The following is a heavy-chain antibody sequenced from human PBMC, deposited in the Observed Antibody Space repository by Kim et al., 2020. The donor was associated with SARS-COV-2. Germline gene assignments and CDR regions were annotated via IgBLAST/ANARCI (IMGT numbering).Heavy chain of an antibody. CDR3: GGPWNSGY. Sequence: GGSLRLSCAASGFTFSGNGMHWVRLGPGKGLEWVAVVWRDGSNDYYAAAVKSRFTISGNNSRNPLYQQMNDGSGEAAAIYYCGGPWNSGYWGKGSLFNVS. V-gene: IGHV3-33*03. CDR2: VWRDGSND. J-gene: IGHJ4*02. CDR1: GFTFSGNG. D-gene: IGHD1-1*01.